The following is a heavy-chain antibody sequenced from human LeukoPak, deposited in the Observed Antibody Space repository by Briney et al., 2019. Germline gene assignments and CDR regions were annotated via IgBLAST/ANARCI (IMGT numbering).Heavy chain of an antibody. V-gene: IGHV1-8*01. J-gene: IGHJ6*02. CDR2: MNPNSGNT. D-gene: IGHD3-3*01. Sequence: PWPSVKVSCKASGYTFTSYDINWVRQPTGQGLEWMGWMNPNSGNTGYAQKFQGRVTMTRNTSISTAYMELSSLRSEDTAVYYCARGVLRFLEWLLDYGMDVWGQGTTVTVSS. CDR1: GYTFTSYD. CDR3: ARGVLRFLEWLLDYGMDV.